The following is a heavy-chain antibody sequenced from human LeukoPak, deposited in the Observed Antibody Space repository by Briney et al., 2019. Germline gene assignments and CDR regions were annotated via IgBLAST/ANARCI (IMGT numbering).Heavy chain of an antibody. CDR1: GGSISSYY. V-gene: IGHV4-59*08. D-gene: IGHD3-22*01. J-gene: IGHJ3*02. CDR2: IYHSGST. CDR3: ARSQNYYDSSGYPDAFDI. Sequence: PSETLSLTCTVSGGSISSYYWSWIRQPPGKGLEWIGSIYHSGSTYYNPSLKSRVTISVDTSKNQFSLKLSSVTAADTAVYYCARSQNYYDSSGYPDAFDIWGQGTMVTVSS.